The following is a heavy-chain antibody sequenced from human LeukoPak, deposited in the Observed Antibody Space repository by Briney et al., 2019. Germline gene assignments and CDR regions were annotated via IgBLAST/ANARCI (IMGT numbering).Heavy chain of an antibody. D-gene: IGHD1-26*01. CDR2: IYYSGST. V-gene: IGHV4-59*08. J-gene: IGHJ4*02. Sequence: PSETLSLTCTVSGGSISDYYWSWIRQPPGKGLEWIGYIYYSGSTNYNPSLKSRISASVDTSKSQFSLKLSSVTAADTAVYYCARHRSSGTYPLDYWGQGTLVTVSS. CDR1: GGSISDYY. CDR3: ARHRSSGTYPLDY.